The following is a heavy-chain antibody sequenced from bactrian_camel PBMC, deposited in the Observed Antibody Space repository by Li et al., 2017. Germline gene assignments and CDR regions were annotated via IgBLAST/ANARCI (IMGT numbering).Heavy chain of an antibody. D-gene: IGHD1*01. V-gene: IGHV3S1*01. CDR1: AETFNGNC. Sequence: VQLVESGGGSVQAGGSLRLSCATDAETFNGNCLGWFRQIPGKEREGVASAYSGGGGTYYADFVKGRFTISHDAAKNSIDLEMNSLKPDDTAVYYCAATGQMLSVAGCRTQGTQVTVS. J-gene: IGHJ4*01. CDR2: AYSGGGGT.